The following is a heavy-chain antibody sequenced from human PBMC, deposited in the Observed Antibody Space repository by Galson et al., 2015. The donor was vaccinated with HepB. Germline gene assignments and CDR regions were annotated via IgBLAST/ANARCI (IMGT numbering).Heavy chain of an antibody. CDR1: GYTFTSYY. J-gene: IGHJ4*02. CDR3: ARAGAYCSGGSCYSCFDY. V-gene: IGHV1-46*03. Sequence: SVKVSCKASGYTFTSYYMHWVRQAPGQGLEWMGIINPSGGSTSYAQKFQGRVTMTRDTSTSTVYMELSSLRSEDTAVHYCARAGAYCSGGSCYSCFDYWGQGTLVTVSS. D-gene: IGHD2-15*01. CDR2: INPSGGST.